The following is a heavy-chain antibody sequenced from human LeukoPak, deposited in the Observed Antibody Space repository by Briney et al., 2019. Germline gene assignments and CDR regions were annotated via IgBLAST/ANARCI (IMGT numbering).Heavy chain of an antibody. D-gene: IGHD3-3*01. Sequence: ASVKVSFKASGYTFTSYDINWVRQATGQGLEWMGWMSPNSGNTGYAQKFQGRVTITRNTSISTAYMELSSLRSEDTAVYYCARGRSITIFGVVIDYYMDVWGKGTTVTVSS. CDR1: GYTFTSYD. CDR2: MSPNSGNT. CDR3: ARGRSITIFGVVIDYYMDV. V-gene: IGHV1-8*03. J-gene: IGHJ6*03.